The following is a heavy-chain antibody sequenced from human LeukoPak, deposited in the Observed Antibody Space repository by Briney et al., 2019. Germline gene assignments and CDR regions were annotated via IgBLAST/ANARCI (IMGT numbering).Heavy chain of an antibody. CDR3: ARESAGPPHDY. J-gene: IGHJ4*02. CDR2: IYHSGST. Sequence: SETLSLTCTVSGGSISSYYWGWIRQPPGKGLEWIGSIYHSGSTYYNPSLKSRVTISVDTSKNQFSLKLSSVTAADTAVYYCARESAGPPHDYWGQGTLVTVSS. V-gene: IGHV4-38-2*02. CDR1: GGSISSYY.